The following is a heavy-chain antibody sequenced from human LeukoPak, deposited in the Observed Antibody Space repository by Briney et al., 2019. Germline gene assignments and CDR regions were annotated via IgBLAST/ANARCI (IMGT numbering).Heavy chain of an antibody. Sequence: GGALRLSCAASGFTFSSYAMSWVRQAPGKGLEWVSAIRDSGSSTHYADSVKGRFTTSRDNSKNTLFLQMNSLRAEDTAIYYCAKYGPQDSGSSHFDYWGQGTLVTVSS. D-gene: IGHD1-26*01. J-gene: IGHJ4*02. CDR1: GFTFSSYA. V-gene: IGHV3-23*01. CDR3: AKYGPQDSGSSHFDY. CDR2: IRDSGSST.